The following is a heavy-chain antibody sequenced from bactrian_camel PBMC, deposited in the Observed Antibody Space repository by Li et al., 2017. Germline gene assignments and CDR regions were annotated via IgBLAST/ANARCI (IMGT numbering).Heavy chain of an antibody. Sequence: HVQLVESGGGSVQAGGSLRLSCAASGFTFGGRCVGWFRQAPGMEREWIASAPDVGTTNYADSVKGRFIVSRDNAKKTAYLQMNSLKPEDTAMYYCAVGPQNFRPDVPGGIYCADFEFVGLGTQVTVS. J-gene: IGHJ4*01. CDR1: GFTFGGRC. V-gene: IGHV3S53*01. D-gene: IGHD3*01. CDR2: APDVGTT.